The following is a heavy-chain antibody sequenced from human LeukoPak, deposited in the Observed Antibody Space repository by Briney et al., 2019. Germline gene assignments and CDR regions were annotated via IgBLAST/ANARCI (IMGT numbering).Heavy chain of an antibody. CDR2: VYSGGNT. Sequence: GGSLRLSCAASGFTVSSNYMSWVRQAPGKGLEWVSVVYSGGNTYYTGSVKGRFTISRDNSKNTVYLQMNSLRAEDTAVYYCVRWSSSWYFEDWGQGTLVTVSS. CDR3: VRWSSSWYFED. D-gene: IGHD6-13*01. J-gene: IGHJ4*02. CDR1: GFTVSSNY. V-gene: IGHV3-66*01.